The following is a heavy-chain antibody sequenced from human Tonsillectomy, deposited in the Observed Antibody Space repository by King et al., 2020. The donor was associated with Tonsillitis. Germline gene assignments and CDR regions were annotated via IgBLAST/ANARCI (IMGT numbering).Heavy chain of an antibody. D-gene: IGHD1-1*01. CDR1: GGSISSFY. J-gene: IGHJ6*03. CDR3: VRDYWVPVTTTNYYYYMDV. Sequence: PLQESGPGLVKPSENLSLTCTVSGGSISSFYWGWVRQPPGKGLEWIGCIYSSGITNFNPSLKSRVSISVDTSENQFSLNLSSVTAADTAVYYCVRDYWVPVTTTNYYYYMDVWGKGTTVTVSS. CDR2: IYSSGIT. V-gene: IGHV4-59*01.